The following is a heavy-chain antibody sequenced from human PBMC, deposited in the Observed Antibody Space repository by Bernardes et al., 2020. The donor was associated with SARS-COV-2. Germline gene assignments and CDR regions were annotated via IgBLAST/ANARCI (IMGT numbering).Heavy chain of an antibody. CDR2: FDPEDGET. Sequence: ASVKVSCKVSGYTLTELYMHWARQAPGKGLEWMGGFDPEDGETIHAQKFQGRVTMTEDTSTDTAYMELSSLRSEDTAVYYCATAIAAAGNPDDYYYYGMDVWGQGTTVTVSS. CDR3: ATAIAAAGNPDDYYYYGMDV. D-gene: IGHD6-13*01. V-gene: IGHV1-24*01. J-gene: IGHJ6*02. CDR1: GYTLTELY.